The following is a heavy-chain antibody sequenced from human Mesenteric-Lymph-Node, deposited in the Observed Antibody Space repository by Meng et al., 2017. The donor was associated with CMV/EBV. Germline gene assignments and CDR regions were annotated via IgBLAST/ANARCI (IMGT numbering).Heavy chain of an antibody. V-gene: IGHV3-30*02. CDR2: IRYDGSNA. CDR3: AKSSTYSVASGFDN. J-gene: IGHJ4*02. CDR1: GFTFSDYD. Sequence: GGSLRLSCVASGFTFSDYDIHWVRQAPGKGLEWVTFIRYDGSNAYYADSVKGRFTLSRDNSKNTLYLQMNSLRPEDTAMYYCAKSSTYSVASGFDNWGQGTLVTVSS. D-gene: IGHD5/OR15-5a*01.